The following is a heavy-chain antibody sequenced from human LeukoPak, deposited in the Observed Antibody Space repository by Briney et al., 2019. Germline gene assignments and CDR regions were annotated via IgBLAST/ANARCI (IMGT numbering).Heavy chain of an antibody. Sequence: PGGSLRLSCAASGFTFTIYAMTWVRQAPGKGLEWVSSISGDGSLTYYADSVKGRFSISRDNSQNTLYLQMDSLRAEDTAVYYCAKDAPRQETYYYYYYYMDVWGKGTTVTVSS. CDR3: AKDAPRQETYYYYYYYMDV. J-gene: IGHJ6*03. V-gene: IGHV3-23*01. CDR2: ISGDGSLT. CDR1: GFTFTIYA.